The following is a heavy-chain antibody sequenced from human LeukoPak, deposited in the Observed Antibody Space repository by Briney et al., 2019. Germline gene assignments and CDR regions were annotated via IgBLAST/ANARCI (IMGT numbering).Heavy chain of an antibody. CDR2: INHSGST. Sequence: PGGSLRLSCAASGFTFSDYWMSWVRQSPGKGLEWIGEINHSGSTNYNPSLKSRVTISVDTSKNQFSLKLSSVTAADTAVYYCARGKNLLELLPRIDYWGQGTLVTVSS. D-gene: IGHD3-10*01. J-gene: IGHJ4*02. V-gene: IGHV4-34*01. CDR3: ARGKNLLELLPRIDY. CDR1: GFTFSDYW.